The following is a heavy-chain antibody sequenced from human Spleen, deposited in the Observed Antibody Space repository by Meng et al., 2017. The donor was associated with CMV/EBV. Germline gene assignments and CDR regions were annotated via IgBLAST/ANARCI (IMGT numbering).Heavy chain of an antibody. CDR3: AENKGGSYTPFDY. CDR1: GYTFTGYY. D-gene: IGHD1-26*01. Sequence: SVKVSCKASGYTFTGYYIHWVRQAPGQGLEWMGGIIPIFGTANYAQKFQGRVTITTDESTSTAYMELSSLRSEDTAVYYCAENKGGSYTPFDYWGQGTLVTVSS. CDR2: IIPIFGTA. V-gene: IGHV1-69*05. J-gene: IGHJ4*02.